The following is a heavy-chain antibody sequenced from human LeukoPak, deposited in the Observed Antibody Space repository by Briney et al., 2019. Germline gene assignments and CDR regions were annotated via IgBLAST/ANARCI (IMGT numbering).Heavy chain of an antibody. V-gene: IGHV3-23*01. CDR1: GFTFSSYG. D-gene: IGHD6-19*01. Sequence: GGSLRLSCAASGFTFSSYGMSWVRQAPGKGLEWVSAISGSGGSTYYADSVKGRFTISRDNSKNTLYLQMNSLRAEDTAVYYCAKGEFPLGGWSFYYWGQGTLVTVSS. CDR2: ISGSGGST. CDR3: AKGEFPLGGWSFYY. J-gene: IGHJ4*02.